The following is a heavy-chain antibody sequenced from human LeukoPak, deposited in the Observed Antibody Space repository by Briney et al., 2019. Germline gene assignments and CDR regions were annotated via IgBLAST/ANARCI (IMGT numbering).Heavy chain of an antibody. CDR3: ARGRVHYYDSSGYDY. J-gene: IGHJ4*02. CDR2: ISAYNGNT. CDR1: GYTFTSYG. D-gene: IGHD3-22*01. V-gene: IGHV1-18*01. Sequence: ASVKVSCKASGYTFTSYGISWVQQAPGQGLEWMGWISAYNGNTNYAQKLQGRVTMTTDTSTSTAYMELRSLRSDDTAVYYCARGRVHYYDSSGYDYWGQGTLVTVSS.